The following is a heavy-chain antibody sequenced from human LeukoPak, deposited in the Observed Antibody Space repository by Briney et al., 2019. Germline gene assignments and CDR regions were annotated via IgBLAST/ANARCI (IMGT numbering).Heavy chain of an antibody. J-gene: IGHJ3*02. CDR3: ARPEGDDIDAFDI. CDR2: IHYSGST. Sequence: PSETLSLSCTVSGGSISSGDYSWSWIRQPPGKGLEWIGYIHYSGSTYDNPSLKSRVIMLVDTSKNQFSLRLSSVTAADTAVYYCARPEGDDIDAFDIWGQGTMDTVSS. CDR1: GGSISSGDYS. V-gene: IGHV4-30-4*08. D-gene: IGHD1-14*01.